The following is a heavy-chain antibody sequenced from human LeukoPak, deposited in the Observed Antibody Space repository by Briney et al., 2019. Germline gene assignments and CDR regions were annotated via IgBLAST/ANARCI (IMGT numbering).Heavy chain of an antibody. CDR1: GFSFGNYG. D-gene: IGHD3-10*01. J-gene: IGHJ3*02. V-gene: IGHV3-33*01. CDR3: AREGSSTIYFGSGTHSGGAFDI. CDR2: IWYDGSNK. Sequence: GTSLRLSCAASGFSFGNYGIHWVRQAPGKGLEGVAVIWYDGSNKYYGDSVKGRFTISRDNSKNTAYLQMNSLRGEDTALYYCAREGSSTIYFGSGTHSGGAFDIWGQGTMVTVSS.